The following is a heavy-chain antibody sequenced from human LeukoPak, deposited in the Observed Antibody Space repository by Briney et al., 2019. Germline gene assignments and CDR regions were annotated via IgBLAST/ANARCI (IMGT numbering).Heavy chain of an antibody. CDR3: ARVDCTSTNCSGAFDI. Sequence: GGSLRLSCAASGFTVSSTYMSWVRQAPGKGLEWVSPLYSGGGSFHADSVKGRFTISRHNSQNTVYLQMNSLRPDDTAVYYCARVDCTSTNCSGAFDIWGQGTMLTVSS. CDR1: GFTVSSTY. D-gene: IGHD2-2*01. CDR2: LYSGGGS. J-gene: IGHJ3*02. V-gene: IGHV3-53*04.